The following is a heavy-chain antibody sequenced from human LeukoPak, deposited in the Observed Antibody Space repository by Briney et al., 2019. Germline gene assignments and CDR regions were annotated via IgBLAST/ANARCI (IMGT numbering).Heavy chain of an antibody. Sequence: GGSLRLSCAASGFTFSSYAMSWVRQAPGKGLEWVSAISGSGGSTYYGDSVKGRFTISRDNSKNTLYLQMNSRSTAGTAVYYCAKRRGLELTYYYHMDVWGKGTTVTVSS. CDR3: AKRRGLELTYYYHMDV. J-gene: IGHJ6*03. CDR1: GFTFSSYA. V-gene: IGHV3-23*01. D-gene: IGHD1-7*01. CDR2: ISGSGGST.